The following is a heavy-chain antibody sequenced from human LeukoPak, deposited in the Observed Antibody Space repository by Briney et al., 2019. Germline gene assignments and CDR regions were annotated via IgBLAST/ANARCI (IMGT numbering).Heavy chain of an antibody. CDR3: ARDKSGTTQGDSDY. V-gene: IGHV1-46*01. J-gene: IGHJ4*02. D-gene: IGHD1-1*01. CDR1: GYTFTRYY. CDR2: IDPSGGST. Sequence: ASVKVSCKASGYTFTRYYMHWVRQSPGQGLEWMGIIDPSGGSTSYAQKFQGRVTMTRDTSTSTVYMDLSSLRSEDTAVYYCARDKSGTTQGDSDYWGQGTLVTVSS.